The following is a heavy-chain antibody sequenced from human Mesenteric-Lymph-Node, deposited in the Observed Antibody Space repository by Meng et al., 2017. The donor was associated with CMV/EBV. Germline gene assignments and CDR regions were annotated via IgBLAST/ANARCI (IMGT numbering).Heavy chain of an antibody. CDR1: GFTFNTYA. J-gene: IGHJ3*02. D-gene: IGHD6-19*01. V-gene: IGHV3-23*01. Sequence: GESLKISCAASGFTFNTYAMNWVRQAPGKGLEWVSAISGSGAGGGTYYADSVKGRFAISRDNSKNTLFLLMNSLRVEDTAVYYCAQQWLVLGAFDSWGQGTMVTVSS. CDR3: AQQWLVLGAFDS. CDR2: ISGSGAGGGT.